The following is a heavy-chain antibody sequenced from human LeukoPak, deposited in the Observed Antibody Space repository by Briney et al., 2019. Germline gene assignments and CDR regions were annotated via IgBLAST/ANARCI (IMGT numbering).Heavy chain of an antibody. V-gene: IGHV3-23*01. D-gene: IGHD5-18*01. CDR3: VKGGTNGYSYGSSFDF. J-gene: IGHJ4*02. CDR1: GFTFSSYA. Sequence: QPGGSLRLSCAASGFTFSSYAMSWVRQAPGKGLEWVSAISGSGGSTYYADSVKGRFTIFRDNSKNTLFLQMNSLRAEDTAVYYCVKGGTNGYSYGSSFDFWGQGTLVTVSS. CDR2: ISGSGGST.